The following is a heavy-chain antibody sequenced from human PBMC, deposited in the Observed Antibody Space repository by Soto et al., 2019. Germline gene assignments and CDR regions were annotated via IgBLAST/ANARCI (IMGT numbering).Heavy chain of an antibody. J-gene: IGHJ5*02. V-gene: IGHV4-34*01. D-gene: IGHD6-6*01. CDR2: INHSGST. CDR1: GGSFSGYY. CDR3: ARGLSSAGRPSWFDP. Sequence: SETLSLTCAVYGGSFSGYYWSWIRQPPGKGLEWIGEINHSGSTNYNPSLKSRVTISVDTSKNQFSLKLSSVTAADTAVYYCARGLSSAGRPSWFDPWGQGTLVTVSS.